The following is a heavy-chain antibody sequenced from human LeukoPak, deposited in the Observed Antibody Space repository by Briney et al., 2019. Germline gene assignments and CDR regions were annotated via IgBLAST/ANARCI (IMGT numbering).Heavy chain of an antibody. Sequence: PSETLSLTCTVSGGSISHYYWSWIRQPPGKGLEWIGYASNSGTTNYRPSLRSRVTVSVDTSQNHVSLKLTSMTAADTGLYYCARHHSSAYPFDYWGQGTLVTVSS. D-gene: IGHD3-22*01. CDR2: ASNSGTT. J-gene: IGHJ4*02. CDR3: ARHHSSAYPFDY. V-gene: IGHV4-59*08. CDR1: GGSISHYY.